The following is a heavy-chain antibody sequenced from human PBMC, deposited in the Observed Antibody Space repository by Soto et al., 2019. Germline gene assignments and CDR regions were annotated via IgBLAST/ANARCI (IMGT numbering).Heavy chain of an antibody. CDR3: ASIGYCSGGSCPGN. CDR2: INAGNGNT. D-gene: IGHD2-15*01. Sequence: ASEKVSCKASGYTFTSYGISWVRQAPGQRLEWMGWINAGNGNTKYSQKFQGRVTITRDTSASTAYMELSSLRSEDTAVYYCASIGYCSGGSCPGNWGQGTLVTVSS. CDR1: GYTFTSYG. J-gene: IGHJ4*02. V-gene: IGHV1-3*01.